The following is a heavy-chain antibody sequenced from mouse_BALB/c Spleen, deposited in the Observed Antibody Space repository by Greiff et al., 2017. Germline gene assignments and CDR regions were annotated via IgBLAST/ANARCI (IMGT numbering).Heavy chain of an antibody. CDR3: GAIYDGYLYYFDY. V-gene: IGHV1-18*01. CDR2: IIPNNGGT. Sequence: VQLQQSGPELVKPRASVKISCKASGYTFTDYTMHWVKQSHGKGLEWIGGIIPNNGGTSYNQKFKGKATLTVDKSSSTAYMELSSLTSEDSAVYYCGAIYDGYLYYFDYWGQGTTLTVSS. J-gene: IGHJ2*01. CDR1: GYTFTDYT. D-gene: IGHD2-3*01.